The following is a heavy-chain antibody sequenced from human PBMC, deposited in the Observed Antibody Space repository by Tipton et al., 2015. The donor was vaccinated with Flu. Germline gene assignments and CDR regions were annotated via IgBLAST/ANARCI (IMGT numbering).Heavy chain of an antibody. J-gene: IGHJ4*02. CDR3: ARGRTYFDFWNGYYFDY. CDR1: GFTFSDHH. D-gene: IGHD3-3*01. CDR2: VRNKANTYTT. Sequence: GSLRLSCAASGFTFSDHHMDWVRQAPGKGLEWVGRVRNKANTYTTEYAPSVTGRFTISRDDSEESLFLQMNSLKIDDTAVYYCARGRTYFDFWNGYYFDYWGQGALVTVSS. V-gene: IGHV3-72*01.